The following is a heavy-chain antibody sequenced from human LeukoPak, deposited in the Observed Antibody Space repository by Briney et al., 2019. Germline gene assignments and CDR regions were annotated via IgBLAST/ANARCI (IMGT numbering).Heavy chain of an antibody. CDR1: GFTFSSHW. D-gene: IGHD3-16*01. J-gene: IGHJ4*02. V-gene: IGHV3-74*01. Sequence: GGSLRLSCAASGFTFSSHWIYWVRQAPGKGLVWVSRINSDGSTTSYADSEKGRFTVSRDNAKNTLYLQMNSLRAEDTAVYYCTRAQSGGSDYWGQGTLVTVSS. CDR3: TRAQSGGSDY. CDR2: INSDGSTT.